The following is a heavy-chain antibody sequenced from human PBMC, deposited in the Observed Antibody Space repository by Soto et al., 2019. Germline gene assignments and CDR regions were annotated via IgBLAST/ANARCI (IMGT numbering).Heavy chain of an antibody. J-gene: IGHJ4*02. V-gene: IGHV3-23*01. CDR2: ISGSGGST. CDR1: GFTFSNYA. CDR3: AKDLRIVPGPLEC. D-gene: IGHD2-2*01. Sequence: GGSLRLSCAASGFTFSNYAMSWVRQAPGKGLEWVSGISGSGGSTYYADSVKGRFTISRDNSKNTLYLQMNSLRAEDTAVYYCAKDLRIVPGPLECWGRGTLVTVSS.